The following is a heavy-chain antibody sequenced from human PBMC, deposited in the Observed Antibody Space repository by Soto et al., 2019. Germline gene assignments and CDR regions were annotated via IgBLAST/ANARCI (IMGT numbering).Heavy chain of an antibody. D-gene: IGHD2-2*01. CDR1: GYTFTSYG. V-gene: IGHV1-18*04. CDR3: ARGGRDCSSKRCYFGCFDT. J-gene: IGHJ5*02. Sequence: ASVKVSCKASGYTFTSYGISWVRQAPGQGLEWMGWISAYNGNTNYAQKLQGRVTMTTDTSTSTAYMELRSLRSDDTAVYYCARGGRDCSSKRCYFGCFDTWGQGTLVTVSS. CDR2: ISAYNGNT.